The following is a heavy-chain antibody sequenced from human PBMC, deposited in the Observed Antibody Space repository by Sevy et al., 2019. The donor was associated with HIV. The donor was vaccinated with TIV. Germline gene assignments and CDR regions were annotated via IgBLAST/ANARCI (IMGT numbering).Heavy chain of an antibody. CDR3: PNVGYCSSTSCYSIYYGLDV. D-gene: IGHD2-2*02. CDR1: GFTFSRNA. CDR2: ITGRGGST. J-gene: IGHJ6*02. Sequence: GGSLRLSCAASGFTFSRNAMSWVRQAPGKGLEWASGITGRGGSTYHADSVKGRFTISRDNSKNTLYLQMNSLRVEDTAVYYCPNVGYCSSTSCYSIYYGLDVWGQGTTVTVSS. V-gene: IGHV3-23*01.